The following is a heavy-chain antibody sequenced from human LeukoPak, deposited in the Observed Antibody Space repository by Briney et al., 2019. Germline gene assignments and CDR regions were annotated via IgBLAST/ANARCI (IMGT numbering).Heavy chain of an antibody. CDR2: IYHSGST. CDR3: ARRVVVTAIPDY. J-gene: IGHJ4*02. Sequence: SETLSLTCTVSGYSISSGYYWGWIRQPPGKGLEWIGSIYHSGSTYYNPSLKSRVTISVDTSKNQFSLKLSSVTAAGTAVYYCARRVVVTAIPDYWGQGTVVTVSS. CDR1: GYSISSGYY. D-gene: IGHD2-21*02. V-gene: IGHV4-38-2*02.